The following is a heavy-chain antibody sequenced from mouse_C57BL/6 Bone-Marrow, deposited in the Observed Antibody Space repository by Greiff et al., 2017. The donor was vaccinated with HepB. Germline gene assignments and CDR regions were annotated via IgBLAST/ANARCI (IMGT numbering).Heavy chain of an antibody. V-gene: IGHV14-4*01. Sequence: EVQVVESGAELVRPGASVKLSCTASGFNIKDDYMHWVKQRPEQGLEWIGWFDPENGDTEYASKFQGKATITADTSSNTAYLQLSSLTSEDTAVYYCTTFFGYWGQGTTLTVSS. CDR1: GFNIKDDY. CDR2: FDPENGDT. J-gene: IGHJ2*01. CDR3: TTFFGY.